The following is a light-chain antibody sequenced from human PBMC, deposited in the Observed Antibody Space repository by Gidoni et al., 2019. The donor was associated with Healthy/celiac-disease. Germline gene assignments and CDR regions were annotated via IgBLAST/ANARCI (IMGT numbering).Light chain of an antibody. Sequence: QSALTHPASVSGSPGQSLTISCTGTSSDVGGYNYVSWYQQHPGKAPKLMIYDVSNRPAGVSNRCSGSKSGNTASLTISGLQAEDEADYYCSSYTSSSTLVFGTGTKVTVL. J-gene: IGLJ1*01. V-gene: IGLV2-14*01. CDR2: DVS. CDR1: SSDVGGYNY. CDR3: SSYTSSSTLV.